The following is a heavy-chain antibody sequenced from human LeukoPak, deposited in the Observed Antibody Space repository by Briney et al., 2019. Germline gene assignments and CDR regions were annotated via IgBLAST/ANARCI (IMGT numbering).Heavy chain of an antibody. J-gene: IGHJ6*02. CDR2: ISYDGGNK. Sequence: GGSLRLSCAASGFTFSSYGMHWVRQAPGKGLEWVAVISYDGGNKYYADSVKGRFTISRDNSKNTLYLQMNSLRAEDTAVYYCAKGLTMLRGVIRPYYYYGMDVWGQGTTVTVSS. CDR3: AKGLTMLRGVIRPYYYYGMDV. D-gene: IGHD3-10*01. V-gene: IGHV3-30*18. CDR1: GFTFSSYG.